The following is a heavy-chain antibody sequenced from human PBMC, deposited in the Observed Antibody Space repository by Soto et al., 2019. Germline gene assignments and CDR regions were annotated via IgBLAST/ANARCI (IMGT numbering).Heavy chain of an antibody. D-gene: IGHD3-22*01. CDR1: GFTFDYYT. CDR3: AKDTXPSYYYDSSGYYSYFDY. J-gene: IGHJ4*02. V-gene: IGHV3-43*01. Sequence: GGSLRLSCAASGFTFDYYTMHWVRQAPGKGLEWVSLISWDGGSTYYADSVKGRFTISRDNSKNSLYLQMNSLRTEDTALYYCAKDTXPSYYYDSSGYYSYFDYWGQGTLVTVSS. CDR2: ISWDGGST.